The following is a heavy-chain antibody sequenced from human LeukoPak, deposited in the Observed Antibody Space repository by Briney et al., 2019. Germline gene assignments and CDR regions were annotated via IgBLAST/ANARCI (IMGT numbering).Heavy chain of an antibody. CDR2: MNPNSGNT. V-gene: IGHV1-8*03. CDR3: ARGGDLPIAPAAINWFDP. J-gene: IGHJ5*02. Sequence: ASVKVSCKASGYTFTSYDINWVRQATEQGLEWMGWMNPNSGNTGYAQKFQGSVTITRNTYISTAYMELSSLRSEDTAVYYCARGGDLPIAPAAINWFDPWGQGTLVTVSS. CDR1: GYTFTSYD. D-gene: IGHD2-2*01.